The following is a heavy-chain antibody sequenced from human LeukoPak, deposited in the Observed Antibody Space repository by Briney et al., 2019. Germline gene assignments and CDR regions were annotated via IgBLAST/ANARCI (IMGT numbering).Heavy chain of an antibody. V-gene: IGHV3-23*01. Sequence: GGSLRLSCAASGFTFSSYAMSWVRQAPGKGLEWVSAISGSGGSTYYADSVKGRFTISRDNSKNTLYLQMNSLRAEDTAVYYCAKVFREITMVRGVIGGYFDYWGQGTLVTVSS. J-gene: IGHJ4*02. CDR1: GFTFSSYA. CDR2: ISGSGGST. CDR3: AKVFREITMVRGVIGGYFDY. D-gene: IGHD3-10*01.